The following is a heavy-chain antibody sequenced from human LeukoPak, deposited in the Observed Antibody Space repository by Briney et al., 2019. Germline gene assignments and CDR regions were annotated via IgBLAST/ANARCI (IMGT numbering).Heavy chain of an antibody. CDR2: ISSSNI. CDR3: SRDRDYGFGY. Sequence: QPGGSLRLSCAASGFTLSSFSMNWVRQAPGKGLEWVSYISSSNIFYADSVTGRFTITRDNAKNSLYLQMNSLRGEDTAVYYCSRDRDYGFGYWGQGTLVTVSS. J-gene: IGHJ4*02. D-gene: IGHD4-17*01. V-gene: IGHV3-48*01. CDR1: GFTLSSFS.